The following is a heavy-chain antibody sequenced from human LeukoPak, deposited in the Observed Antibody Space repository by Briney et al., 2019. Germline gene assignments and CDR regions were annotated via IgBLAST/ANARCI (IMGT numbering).Heavy chain of an antibody. CDR3: ARAGDYDARGDAFDI. V-gene: IGHV4-39*01. CDR2: IYYSGST. J-gene: IGHJ3*02. D-gene: IGHD3-22*01. CDR1: GGSITSSSYY. Sequence: SETLSLTCTVSGGSITSSSYYWGWIRQPPGKGLQWIGSIYYSGSTYYNPSLKGRVTISVDTSKIQFSLKLSSVTAADTAVYYCARAGDYDARGDAFDIWGQGTMVTVSS.